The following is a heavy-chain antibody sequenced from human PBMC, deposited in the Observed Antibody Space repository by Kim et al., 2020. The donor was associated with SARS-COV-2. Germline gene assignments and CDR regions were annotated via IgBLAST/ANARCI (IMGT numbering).Heavy chain of an antibody. J-gene: IGHJ5*02. CDR1: GYSFTSYW. D-gene: IGHD4-17*01. Sequence: GASLKISCKGSGYSFTSYWISWVRQMPGKGLEWMGRIDPSDSYTNYSPSFQGHVTISADKSISTAYLQWSSLKASDTAMYYCAISTVVSQAEFDPWGQGTLVTVSS. CDR2: IDPSDSYT. CDR3: AISTVVSQAEFDP. V-gene: IGHV5-10-1*01.